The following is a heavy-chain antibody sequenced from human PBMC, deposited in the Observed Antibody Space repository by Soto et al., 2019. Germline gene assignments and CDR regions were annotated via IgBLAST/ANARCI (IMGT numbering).Heavy chain of an antibody. CDR2: ISSSSSYI. J-gene: IGHJ6*02. V-gene: IGHV3-21*01. CDR3: ARYSSAPYYGMDV. Sequence: EVQLVESGGGLVKPGGSLRLSCAASGFTFSSYNMNWVRQAPGKGLEWVSSISSSSSYIYYADSVKGRFTISRDNAENSLYLQMNSLRAEDTAVYYCARYSSAPYYGMDVWGQGTTVTVSS. D-gene: IGHD2-21*01. CDR1: GFTFSSYN.